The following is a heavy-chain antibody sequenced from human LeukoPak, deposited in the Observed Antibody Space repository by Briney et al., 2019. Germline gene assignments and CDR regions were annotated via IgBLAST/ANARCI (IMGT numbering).Heavy chain of an antibody. J-gene: IGHJ5*02. V-gene: IGHV1-69*06. CDR1: GGTFSSYA. CDR2: IIPIFGTA. D-gene: IGHD3-22*01. CDR3: ARKVPNDSSGYYYRGQFDP. Sequence: GASVKVSCKASGGTFSSYAISWVRQAPGQGLEWMGGIIPIFGTANYAQKFQGRVTITADKSTSTAYMELSSLRSEDTAVYYSARKVPNDSSGYYYRGQFDPWGQGTLVTVSS.